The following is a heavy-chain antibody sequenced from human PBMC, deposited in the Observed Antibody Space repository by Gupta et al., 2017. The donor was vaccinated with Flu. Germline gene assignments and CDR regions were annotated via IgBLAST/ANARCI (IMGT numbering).Heavy chain of an antibody. J-gene: IGHJ4*02. Sequence: CKTFGYTMADYYIKWGGEGPGQVREGKGQINHNGGGTSSAEEVQERVTKTRDTSISTADMEMRRRTADETAVYDCARDGHAGNFDSWGQGTLVTVSS. CDR1: GYTMADYY. V-gene: IGHV1-2*06. CDR3: ARDGHAGNFDS. CDR2: INHNGGGT. D-gene: IGHD2-2*01.